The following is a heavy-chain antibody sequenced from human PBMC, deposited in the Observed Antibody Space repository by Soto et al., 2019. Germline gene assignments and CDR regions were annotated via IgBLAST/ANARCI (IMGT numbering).Heavy chain of an antibody. J-gene: IGHJ6*02. CDR3: ARIGDYVWGSYRLNYYYGMDV. Sequence: SQTLSLTCAISWASFSSNIAACNWIRQSPSRGLEWLGRTYYRSKWYNDYAVSVKSRITINPDTSKNQFSLQLNSVTPEDTAVYYCARIGDYVWGSYRLNYYYGMDVWGQGTTVTVSS. V-gene: IGHV6-1*01. CDR2: TYYRSKWYN. CDR1: WASFSSNIAA. D-gene: IGHD3-16*02.